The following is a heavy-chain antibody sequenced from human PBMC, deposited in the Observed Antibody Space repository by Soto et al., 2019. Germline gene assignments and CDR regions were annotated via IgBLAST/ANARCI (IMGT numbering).Heavy chain of an antibody. CDR1: GFTVSSNY. CDR2: IYSGGSP. V-gene: IGHV3-66*01. Sequence: EVQLVESGEGLVQPGGSLRLSCAASGFTVSSNYMSWVRQAPGKGLAWVSVIYSGGSPYYADYVKGRFTISRENSKNKLYLQMNSLRADDTAVYYCARDRAVRDFWSGYSYYYYYYMDVWDKGTTVTVSS. D-gene: IGHD3-3*01. J-gene: IGHJ6*03. CDR3: ARDRAVRDFWSGYSYYYYYYMDV.